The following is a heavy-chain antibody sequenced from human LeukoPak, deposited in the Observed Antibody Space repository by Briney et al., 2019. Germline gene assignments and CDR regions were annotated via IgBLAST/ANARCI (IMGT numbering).Heavy chain of an antibody. V-gene: IGHV3-7*02. J-gene: IGHJ5*02. Sequence: GGSLRLSCVASGFTLGSYWTSWVRQAPGKGLEWVANIKQDGSEFYYVDAVKGRFTVSRDNAKNSLYLQMNSLRAEDTAVYYCARAQPRGELLAWGQGTLVTVSS. CDR3: ARAQPRGELLA. D-gene: IGHD1-26*01. CDR2: IKQDGSEF. CDR1: GFTLGSYW.